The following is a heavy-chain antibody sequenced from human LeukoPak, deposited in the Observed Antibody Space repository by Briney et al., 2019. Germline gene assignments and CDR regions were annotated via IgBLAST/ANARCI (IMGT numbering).Heavy chain of an antibody. D-gene: IGHD2-2*01. J-gene: IGHJ4*02. CDR3: ARGPYCSSTSCPWSFDY. Sequence: SETLSLTCTVSGGSTSSYYWSWIRQPAGKGLEWIGRIYTSGSTNYNPSLKSRVTMSVDTSKNQFSLKLSSVTAADTAVYYCARGPYCSSTSCPWSFDYWGQGTLVTVSS. CDR2: IYTSGST. V-gene: IGHV4-4*07. CDR1: GGSTSSYY.